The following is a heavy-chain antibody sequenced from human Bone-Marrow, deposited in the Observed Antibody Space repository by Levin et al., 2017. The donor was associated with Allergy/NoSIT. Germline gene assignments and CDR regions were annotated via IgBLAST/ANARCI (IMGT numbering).Heavy chain of an antibody. CDR3: ARGLVDVRNTDFWTGYYNLYFDY. CDR1: GGSISSSSSY. V-gene: IGHV4-39*07. CDR2: IYYSGST. D-gene: IGHD3/OR15-3a*01. Sequence: SETLSLTCTISGGSISSSSSYWAWIRQPPGRGLEWIGNIYYSGSTYYSPSLKTRVTISVDTSKNQFSLKLNSVTAADTARYYCARGLVDVRNTDFWTGYYNLYFDYWGQGALVTVSS. J-gene: IGHJ4*02.